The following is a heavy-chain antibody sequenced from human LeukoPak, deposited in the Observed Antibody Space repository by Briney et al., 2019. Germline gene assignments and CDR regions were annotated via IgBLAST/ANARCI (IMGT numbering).Heavy chain of an antibody. Sequence: SETLSLTCTVSGGSISSSSYYWSWIRQPAGKGLEWIGRIYTSGSTNYNPSLKSRVTMSVDTSKNQFSLKLSSVTAADTAVYYCARDVLAVAGYYYYYYMDVWGKGPRSPSP. J-gene: IGHJ6*03. CDR3: ARDVLAVAGYYYYYYMDV. D-gene: IGHD6-19*01. V-gene: IGHV4-61*02. CDR2: IYTSGST. CDR1: GGSISSSSYY.